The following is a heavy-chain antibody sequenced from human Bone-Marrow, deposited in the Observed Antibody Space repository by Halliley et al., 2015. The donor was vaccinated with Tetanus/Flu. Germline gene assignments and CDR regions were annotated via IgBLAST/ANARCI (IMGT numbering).Heavy chain of an antibody. CDR1: GFTFRSYG. CDR2: ISFDGGST. J-gene: IGHJ2*01. CDR3: AKDRGGTTGGFDL. V-gene: IGHV3-30*18. D-gene: IGHD2-15*01. Sequence: SLRLSCAASGFTFRSYGMYWVRQASGKGLETVAVISFDGGSTFYGKPGKGRFTISRDNSKSTLSLEMNSLTVDDTAVYYCAKDRGGTTGGFDLWGRGTLVIVSS.